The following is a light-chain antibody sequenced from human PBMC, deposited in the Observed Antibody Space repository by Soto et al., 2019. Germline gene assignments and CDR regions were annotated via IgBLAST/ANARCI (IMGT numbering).Light chain of an antibody. J-gene: IGLJ2*01. CDR1: SSDVGGYNS. CDR2: DVT. Sequence: QSALAQPRSVSGSPGQSVTISCSGTSSDVGGYNSVSWYQQFPGKAPKLMIYDVTKRPSGVPDRFSGSKSGNTASLTISGLQAEDEADYHCCSYGGFSTFVIFGGGTKVTVL. CDR3: CSYGGFSTFVI. V-gene: IGLV2-11*01.